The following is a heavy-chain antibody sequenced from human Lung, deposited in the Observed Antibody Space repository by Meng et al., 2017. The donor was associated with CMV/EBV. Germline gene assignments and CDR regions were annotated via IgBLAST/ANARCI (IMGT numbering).Heavy chain of an antibody. D-gene: IGHD1-26*01. CDR2: INPSSGGT. V-gene: IGHV1-2*02. J-gene: IGHJ3*02. CDR3: ARRQWDLRNALDI. Sequence: ASXXVSXKASGYTFTGYYMHWVRQAPGQGLEWMGWINPSSGGTNYAQKFQGRVTLTRDTSISTVYMELSRLKTDDTAVYYCARRQWDLRNALDIWGQGPEVTVSS. CDR1: GYTFTGYY.